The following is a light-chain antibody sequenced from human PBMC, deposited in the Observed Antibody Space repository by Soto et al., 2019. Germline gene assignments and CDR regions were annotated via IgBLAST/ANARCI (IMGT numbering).Light chain of an antibody. J-gene: IGKJ1*01. CDR1: QSVSSSW. V-gene: IGKV3-20*01. CDR2: GAS. CDR3: QQYGSSTWT. Sequence: EIVLTQSPGTLSLSPGERATLSCRASQSVSSSWLAWYQQKPGQAPRLLIYGASSRDTGIPDRVSGSGSGTDFTLTISRLEPEDFAVYYCQQYGSSTWTFGQGTKVDIK.